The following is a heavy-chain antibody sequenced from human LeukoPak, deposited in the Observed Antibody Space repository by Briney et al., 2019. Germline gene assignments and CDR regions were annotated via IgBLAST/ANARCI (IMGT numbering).Heavy chain of an antibody. CDR2: TYSGGTT. Sequence: GGSLRLSCAASGFTVSSNYMSWVRQAPGKGLEWVSVTYSGGTTYYADSVKDRFTISRDNSKNTLSLQMNSLRAADTAVYYCARDGRDGSRGQGTLVTVSS. CDR1: GFTVSSNY. CDR3: ARDGRDGS. J-gene: IGHJ4*02. D-gene: IGHD5-24*01. V-gene: IGHV3-66*01.